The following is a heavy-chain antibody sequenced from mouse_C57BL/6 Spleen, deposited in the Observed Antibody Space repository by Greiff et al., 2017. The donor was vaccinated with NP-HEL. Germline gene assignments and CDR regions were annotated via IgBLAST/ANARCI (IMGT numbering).Heavy chain of an antibody. Sequence: EVQGVESGGGLVKPGGSLKLSCAASGFTFSSYTMSWVRQTPEKRLEWVATISGGGGNTYYPDSVKGRFTISRDNAKNTLYLQMSSLRSEDTALYYCARHIGSTPYYRAMDYWGQGTSVTVSS. CDR2: ISGGGGNT. CDR1: GFTFSSYT. CDR3: ARHIGSTPYYRAMDY. D-gene: IGHD2-14*01. V-gene: IGHV5-9*01. J-gene: IGHJ4*01.